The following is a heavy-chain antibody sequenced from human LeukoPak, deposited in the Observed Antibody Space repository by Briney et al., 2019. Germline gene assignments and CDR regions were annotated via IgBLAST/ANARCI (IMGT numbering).Heavy chain of an antibody. CDR2: TYYSGST. J-gene: IGHJ4*02. Sequence: SETLSLTCTVSGGSVSSGSYYWSWIRQPPGKGLEWIGYTYYSGSTNYNPSLKSRVTISVDTSKNQFSLKLRSVTAADTAVYYCARGPGDSYGFFNDYWGQGTLVTVSS. D-gene: IGHD5-18*01. CDR3: ARGPGDSYGFFNDY. CDR1: GGSVSSGSYY. V-gene: IGHV4-61*01.